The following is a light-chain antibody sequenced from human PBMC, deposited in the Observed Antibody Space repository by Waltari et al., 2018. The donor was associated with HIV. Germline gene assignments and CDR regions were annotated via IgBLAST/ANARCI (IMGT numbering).Light chain of an antibody. V-gene: IGKV2-30*01. CDR2: KVS. J-gene: IGKJ1*01. Sequence: VVMSQSPLSLPVTLGQPASISCRPSQRLVNSDGNTYLNWFHQRPGQSPRRLIYKVSNRDSGVPDRFSGSGSGSDFTLKISRVEAEDVGVYYCMLATHWPPAWTFGQGTKVEIK. CDR1: QRLVNSDGNTY. CDR3: MLATHWPPAWT.